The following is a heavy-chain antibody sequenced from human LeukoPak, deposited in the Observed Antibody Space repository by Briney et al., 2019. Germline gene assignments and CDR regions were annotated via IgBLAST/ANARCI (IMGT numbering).Heavy chain of an antibody. CDR1: GFTFSSYG. J-gene: IGHJ4*02. Sequence: GRSLRLSGAASGFTFSSYGMHWVRQAPGKGLEWVAVISYDGSNKYYADSVKGRFTISRDNSKNTLYLQMNSLRAEDTAVYYCAKDGSSSGFDYWGQGTLVTVSS. V-gene: IGHV3-30*18. CDR2: ISYDGSNK. D-gene: IGHD6-13*01. CDR3: AKDGSSSGFDY.